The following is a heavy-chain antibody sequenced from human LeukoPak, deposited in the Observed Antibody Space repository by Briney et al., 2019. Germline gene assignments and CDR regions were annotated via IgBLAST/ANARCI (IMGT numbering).Heavy chain of an antibody. D-gene: IGHD3-16*02. J-gene: IGHJ4*02. CDR3: ARTYYDYIWGSYLHFDY. V-gene: IGHV4-59*01. CDR1: GGSISSYY. CDR2: IYYSGST. Sequence: SETLSLTCTVSGGSISSYYWSWIRQPPGKGLEWIGYIYYSGSTNYNPSLKSRVTISVDTSKNQFSLKLRSVTAAETAVYYCARTYYDYIWGSYLHFDYWGQGTLVTVSS.